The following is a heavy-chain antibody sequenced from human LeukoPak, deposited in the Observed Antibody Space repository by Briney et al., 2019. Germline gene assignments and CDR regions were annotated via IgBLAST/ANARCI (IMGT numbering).Heavy chain of an antibody. CDR2: ISGSGGST. Sequence: ETLSLTCAVYGGSFSGYYWSWIRQPPGKGLEWVSAISGSGGSTYYADSVKGRFTISRDNSKNTLYLQMNSLRAEDTAVYYCAKDRDYSNFIFWFDPWGQGTLVTVSS. V-gene: IGHV3-23*01. CDR1: GGSFSGYY. D-gene: IGHD4-11*01. CDR3: AKDRDYSNFIFWFDP. J-gene: IGHJ5*02.